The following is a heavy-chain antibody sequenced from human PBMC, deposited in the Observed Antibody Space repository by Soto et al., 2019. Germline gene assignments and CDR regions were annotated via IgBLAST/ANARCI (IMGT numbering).Heavy chain of an antibody. CDR1: GGSFSGYY. D-gene: IGHD3-22*01. Sequence: PSETLSLTCAVYGGSFSGYYWSWIRQPPGKGLEWIGEINHSGSTNYSPSLKSRVTISVDTSKNQFSLKLSSVNIADSAIYYCARGHFDSRGYSNALDYWGQGIQVTVSS. CDR2: INHSGST. V-gene: IGHV4-34*01. CDR3: ARGHFDSRGYSNALDY. J-gene: IGHJ4*02.